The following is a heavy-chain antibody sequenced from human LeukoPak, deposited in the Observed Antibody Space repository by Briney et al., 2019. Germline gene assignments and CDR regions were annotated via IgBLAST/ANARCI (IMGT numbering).Heavy chain of an antibody. CDR2: IYIGGTT. Sequence: GGSLRLSCAASGFSVSNNYINWVRQAPGKGLEWVSVIYIGGTTYYADSVKGRFTISRDNSKNTVYLQMNSLRVGDTAVYYCAGDSYGWDYFDYWGQGTLVTVSS. V-gene: IGHV3-66*01. CDR1: GFSVSNNY. CDR3: AGDSYGWDYFDY. D-gene: IGHD5-18*01. J-gene: IGHJ4*02.